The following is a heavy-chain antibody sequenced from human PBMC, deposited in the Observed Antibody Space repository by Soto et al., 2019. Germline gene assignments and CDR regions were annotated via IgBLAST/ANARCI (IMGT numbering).Heavy chain of an antibody. CDR3: ASDGVAGGSYPPYNWFDP. Sequence: QVQLVESGGGVVQPGRSLRLSCAASGFTFSSYAMHWVRQAPGKGMEWVAVISYDGSNKYYADSVKGRFTISRDNSKNTLYLQMNSLRAEDTAVYYCASDGVAGGSYPPYNWFDPWGPGTLVTVSS. D-gene: IGHD1-26*01. J-gene: IGHJ5*02. CDR2: ISYDGSNK. CDR1: GFTFSSYA. V-gene: IGHV3-30-3*01.